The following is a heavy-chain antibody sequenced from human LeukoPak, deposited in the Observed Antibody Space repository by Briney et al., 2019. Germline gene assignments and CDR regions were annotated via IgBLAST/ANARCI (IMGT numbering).Heavy chain of an antibody. CDR1: GFTFSSYE. D-gene: IGHD5-12*01. J-gene: IGHJ4*02. CDR2: ISSSGSTI. CDR3: ARVHPNMVAMGY. V-gene: IGHV3-48*03. Sequence: QHWGSLRLSCAASGFTFSSYEMNWVRQALGKGLEWVSYISSSGSTIYYADSVKGRFTISRDNAKNSLYLQMNSLRAEDTAVYYCARVHPNMVAMGYWGQGTLVTVPS.